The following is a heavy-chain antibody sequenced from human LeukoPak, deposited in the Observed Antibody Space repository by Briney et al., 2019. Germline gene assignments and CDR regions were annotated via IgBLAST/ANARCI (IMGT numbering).Heavy chain of an antibody. CDR3: ARAAEAYYGGDCCFDN. CDR2: ISGSGGST. Sequence: QRGGSLRLSCAASGFTFINYAMNWVRQAPGKGLEWVSSISGSGGSTDYADSVKGRFTISRDNSKNTLYLQMNSLRAEDTAVYYCARAAEAYYGGDCCFDNWGQGTLVTVSS. J-gene: IGHJ4*02. CDR1: GFTFINYA. V-gene: IGHV3-23*01. D-gene: IGHD2-21*02.